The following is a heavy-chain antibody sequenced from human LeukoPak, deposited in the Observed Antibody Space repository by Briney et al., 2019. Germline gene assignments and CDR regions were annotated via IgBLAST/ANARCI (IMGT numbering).Heavy chain of an antibody. CDR2: ISGSGAST. Sequence: GSLRLSCAASGFTFSSYALSWVRQAPGKGLEWVSVISGSGASTYYTDSVKGRFTISRDNSKNTLYLQMNGLRAEDTAVYYCAKDRWVDAGRGTTAYYFDYWGQGSLVTVSS. V-gene: IGHV3-23*01. D-gene: IGHD2-2*01. CDR1: GFTFSSYA. J-gene: IGHJ4*02. CDR3: AKDRWVDAGRGTTAYYFDY.